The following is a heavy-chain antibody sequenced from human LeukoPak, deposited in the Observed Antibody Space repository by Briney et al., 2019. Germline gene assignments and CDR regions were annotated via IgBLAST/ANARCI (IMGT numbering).Heavy chain of an antibody. CDR3: ARGGPNPSGWHLDN. Sequence: ASVKVSCKASGYTFTHYALHWVRQAPGRRLEWMGCIDGDNGKTQYSQKFHGRVSITRDTSANTAYIEVSSLRSEDTAVYYCARGGPNPSGWHLDNWGQGTLVTVSS. V-gene: IGHV1-3*01. CDR2: IDGDNGKT. D-gene: IGHD6-19*01. J-gene: IGHJ4*02. CDR1: GYTFTHYA.